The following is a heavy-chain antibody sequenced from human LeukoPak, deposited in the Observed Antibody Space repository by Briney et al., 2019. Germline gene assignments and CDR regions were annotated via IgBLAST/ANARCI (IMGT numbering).Heavy chain of an antibody. CDR1: GFPLCDHY. J-gene: IGHJ4*02. CDR2: ISGSSSYT. V-gene: IGHV3-11*06. CDR3: PRVDPKDAGDYS. Sequence: PGGSLRLPREASGFPLCDHYMNWIRQAPGKGLEWVSYISGSSSYTNYADSVKGRFTIYRDNANNTLYVQRNNLTDEDTAVYYCPRVDPKDAGDYSWGRGTMVTVSS. D-gene: IGHD2-2*03.